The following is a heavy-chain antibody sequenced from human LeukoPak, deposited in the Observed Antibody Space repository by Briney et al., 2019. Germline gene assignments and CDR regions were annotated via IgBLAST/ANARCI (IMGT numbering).Heavy chain of an antibody. Sequence: RGSLSLSCAASGFTFSSYAMSWVRQAPGKGLEWVSAISGSGGSTYYADSVKGRFTISRDNSKNTLYLQMNSLRAEDTAVYYCANSGYSYGYALGYWGQGTLVTVSS. CDR2: ISGSGGST. CDR3: ANSGYSYGYALGY. D-gene: IGHD5-18*01. V-gene: IGHV3-23*01. CDR1: GFTFSSYA. J-gene: IGHJ4*02.